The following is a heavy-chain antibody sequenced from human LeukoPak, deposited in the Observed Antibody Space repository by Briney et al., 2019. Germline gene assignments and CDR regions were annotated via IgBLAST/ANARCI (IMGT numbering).Heavy chain of an antibody. CDR3: ARKGSGWYAFDI. D-gene: IGHD6-19*01. Sequence: PSETLSLTCAVPGDSISSNYWWSWIRQSPEKGLEWIGYIYYSGSTHQNPSLQSRLTMSVDTSKNQFSLKLSSVTAVDTAVYYCARKGSGWYAFDIWGQGTAVTVSS. V-gene: IGHV4-28*01. J-gene: IGHJ3*02. CDR1: GDSISSNYW. CDR2: IYYSGST.